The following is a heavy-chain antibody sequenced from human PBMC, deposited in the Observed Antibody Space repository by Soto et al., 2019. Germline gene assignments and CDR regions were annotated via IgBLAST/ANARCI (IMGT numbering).Heavy chain of an antibody. CDR3: ARVRYYDSGSSINWFDP. D-gene: IGHD3-10*01. Sequence: PGGSLRLSCAASGFTFSDYCMSWIRQAPGKGLEWVSYISSSGSTIYYADSVKGRFTISRDNAKNSLYLQMNSLRAEDTAVYYCARVRYYDSGSSINWFDPWGQGTLVTVSS. J-gene: IGHJ5*02. V-gene: IGHV3-11*01. CDR1: GFTFSDYC. CDR2: ISSSGSTI.